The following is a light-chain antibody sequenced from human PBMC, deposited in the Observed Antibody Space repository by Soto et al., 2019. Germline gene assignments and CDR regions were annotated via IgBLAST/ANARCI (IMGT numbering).Light chain of an antibody. CDR1: SSNIGAIYD. CDR2: GNN. V-gene: IGLV1-40*01. J-gene: IGLJ3*02. Sequence: QSVLTQPPSVSGAPGQRVTIPCTGSSSNIGAIYDVHWYQQFPGAAPKLLIYGNNNRPSGVPDRFSGSKSGSSASLAVTGLQAGDEADYYCQSYDRSVSGWVFGGGTKLTVL. CDR3: QSYDRSVSGWV.